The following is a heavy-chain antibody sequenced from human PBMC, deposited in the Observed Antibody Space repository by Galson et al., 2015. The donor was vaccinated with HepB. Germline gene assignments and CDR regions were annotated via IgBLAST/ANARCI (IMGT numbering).Heavy chain of an antibody. J-gene: IGHJ4*02. D-gene: IGHD6-19*01. V-gene: IGHV1-3*01. CDR2: ISAGNGNT. CDR3: ARGYSSGLLRPGGGKNFDY. Sequence: SVKVSCKASGYTFTSYAMHWVRQAPGQRLEWMGWISAGNGNTKYSQKFQGRVTITRDTSASTAYMELSSLRSEDTAVYYCARGYSSGLLRPGGGKNFDYWGQGTLVTVSS. CDR1: GYTFTSYA.